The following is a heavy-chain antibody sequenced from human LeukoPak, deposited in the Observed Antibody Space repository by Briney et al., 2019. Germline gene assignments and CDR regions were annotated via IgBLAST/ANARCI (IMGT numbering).Heavy chain of an antibody. CDR2: ISGSGGST. J-gene: IGHJ4*02. CDR1: GFTFSSYA. CDR3: AKVRGGIAAAGVDY. D-gene: IGHD6-13*01. Sequence: GGALRLFCADSGFTFSSYAMSWVRQAPGKGLEWVSAISGSGGSTYYADSVKGRFTISRDNSKNTLYLQMNSLRAEDTAVYYCAKVRGGIAAAGVDYWGQGTLVTVSS. V-gene: IGHV3-23*01.